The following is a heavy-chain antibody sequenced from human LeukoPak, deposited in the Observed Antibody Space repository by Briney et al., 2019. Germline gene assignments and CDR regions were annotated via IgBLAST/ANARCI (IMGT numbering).Heavy chain of an antibody. D-gene: IGHD1-26*01. CDR3: ARALSGSYSDYFDY. Sequence: SETLSLTCTVSGGSISSGGYYWSWIRPHPGKGLEWIGYIYYSGSTYYNPSLKSRVTISVDTSKNQFSLKLSSVTAADTAVYYCARALSGSYSDYFDYWGQGTLVTVSS. V-gene: IGHV4-31*03. CDR1: GGSISSGGYY. CDR2: IYYSGST. J-gene: IGHJ4*02.